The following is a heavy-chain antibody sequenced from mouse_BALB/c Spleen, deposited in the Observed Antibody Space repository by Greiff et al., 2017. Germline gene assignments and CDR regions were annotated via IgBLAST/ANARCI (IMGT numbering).Heavy chain of an antibody. Sequence: VQLQQSGAELVRPGTSVKVSCKASGYAFTNYLIEWVKQRPGQGLEWIGVINPGSGGTNYNEKFKGKATLTADKSSSTAYMQLSSLTSDDSAVYFCARAGYATTGFAYWGQGTLVTVSA. CDR3: ARAGYATTGFAY. D-gene: IGHD1-1*01. J-gene: IGHJ3*01. CDR1: GYAFTNYL. V-gene: IGHV1-54*01. CDR2: INPGSGGT.